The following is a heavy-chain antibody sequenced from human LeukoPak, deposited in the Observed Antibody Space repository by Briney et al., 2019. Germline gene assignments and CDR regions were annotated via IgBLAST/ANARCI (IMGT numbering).Heavy chain of an antibody. CDR2: IYSGGST. D-gene: IGHD3-10*01. Sequence: GGSLRLSCAASGFTFSSYGMHWVRQAPGKGLEWVSVIYSGGSTYYADSVKGRFTISRDNSKNTLYLQMNSLRAEDTAVYYCARDRGYYGMDVWGQGTTVTVSS. J-gene: IGHJ6*02. CDR3: ARDRGYYGMDV. V-gene: IGHV3-66*01. CDR1: GFTFSSYG.